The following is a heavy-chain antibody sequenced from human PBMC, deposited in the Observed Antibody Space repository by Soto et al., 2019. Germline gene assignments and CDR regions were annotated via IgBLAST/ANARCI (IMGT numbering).Heavy chain of an antibody. J-gene: IGHJ4*02. Sequence: EVQLVESGGGLVQPGGSLKLSCAASGFIVSDSSIQWVRQASGKGLEWVGRIRSKANNDATAYAASVKGRFTISRDDSKTMAYLQMNSLKTEDTAVYYCCSLFASPSAVITAFDIWGQGSLVTVSP. CDR3: CSLFASPSAVITAFDI. CDR2: IRSKANNDAT. V-gene: IGHV3-73*02. CDR1: GFIVSDSS. D-gene: IGHD2-21*01.